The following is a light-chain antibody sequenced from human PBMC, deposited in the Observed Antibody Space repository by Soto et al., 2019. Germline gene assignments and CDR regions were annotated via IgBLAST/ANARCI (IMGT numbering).Light chain of an antibody. CDR1: QSISSW. V-gene: IGKV1-5*01. CDR2: DAS. J-gene: IGKJ2*01. Sequence: DIQMTQSPSTLSASVGDRVTITCRASQSISSWLAWYQQTTGKAPKVLIYDASSLESGVPSRFSGSGSGTEFTLTISSLQPDDFATYYCQQYKSYPYTFGQGTELEI. CDR3: QQYKSYPYT.